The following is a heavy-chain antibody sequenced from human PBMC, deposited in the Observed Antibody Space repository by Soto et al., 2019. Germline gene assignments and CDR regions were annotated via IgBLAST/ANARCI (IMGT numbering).Heavy chain of an antibody. V-gene: IGHV4-34*01. CDR1: GGSFSGYY. Sequence: SETLSLTCAVYGGSFSGYYWSWIRQPPGKGLEWIGEINHSGSTNYNPSLKSRVTISVDTSKNQFSLKLSSVTAANTAVYYCARTIAALDYWGQGTLVTVSS. D-gene: IGHD6-6*01. CDR3: ARTIAALDY. J-gene: IGHJ4*02. CDR2: INHSGST.